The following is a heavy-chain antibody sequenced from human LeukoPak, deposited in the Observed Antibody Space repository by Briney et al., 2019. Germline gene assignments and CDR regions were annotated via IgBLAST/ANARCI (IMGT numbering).Heavy chain of an antibody. CDR1: GYDFSTYW. CDR2: IYHGGSET. Sequence: GESLKISCKGLGYDFSTYWNAWVRQRPGKGLEWMGIIYHGGSETRYDPSFQGQVTISADRSTSTAYLQWSSLRASDTAMYYCARASRDGYNQNFDHWGQGTLVTVSS. V-gene: IGHV5-51*01. J-gene: IGHJ4*02. D-gene: IGHD5-24*01. CDR3: ARASRDGYNQNFDH.